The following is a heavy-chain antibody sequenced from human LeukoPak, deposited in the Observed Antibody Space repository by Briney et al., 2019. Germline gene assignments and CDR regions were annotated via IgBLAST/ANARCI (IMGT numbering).Heavy chain of an antibody. CDR1: GGSISSGDYY. CDR2: IYYSGST. CDR3: ARSSDGNSPESAFDI. D-gene: IGHD4-23*01. V-gene: IGHV4-30-4*01. Sequence: SETLSLTCTVSGGSISSGDYYWSWIRQPPGKGLGWIGYIYYSGSTYYNPSLKSRVTISVDTSKNQFSLKLSSVTAADTAVYYCARSSDGNSPESAFDIWGQGTMVTVSS. J-gene: IGHJ3*02.